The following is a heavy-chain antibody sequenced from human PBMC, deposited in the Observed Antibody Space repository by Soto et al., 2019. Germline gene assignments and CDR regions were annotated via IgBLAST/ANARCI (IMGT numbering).Heavy chain of an antibody. V-gene: IGHV3-30-3*01. Sequence: GVSLRLSCAASGFSFSNYAMHWVRQAPGKGLEWVTVISYDGANKYYADSVKGRFTISRDNSKNTLSLQMDSLRTEDTAVYYCARAAKGRITMGGGAFQIDPEYLDSWGQGT. D-gene: IGHD3-10*01. CDR1: GFSFSNYA. CDR3: ARAAKGRITMGGGAFQIDPEYLDS. CDR2: ISYDGANK. J-gene: IGHJ4*02.